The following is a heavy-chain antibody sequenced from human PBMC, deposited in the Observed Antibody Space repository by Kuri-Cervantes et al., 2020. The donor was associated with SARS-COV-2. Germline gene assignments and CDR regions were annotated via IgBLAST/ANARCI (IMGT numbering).Heavy chain of an antibody. CDR3: AREEYEYIWGDLGL. D-gene: IGHD3-16*01. CDR2: IDWNSDRM. J-gene: IGHJ1*01. V-gene: IGHV3-9*01. CDR1: GFKFVDYA. Sequence: GGSLRPSFAGPGFKFVDYAMHWVRQVPGKGLEWVAGIDWNSDRMVYAGSVKGRFTISRDNAKNSLYLQMSNLRPEDTAFYFCAREEYEYIWGDLGLWGQGTLVTVSS.